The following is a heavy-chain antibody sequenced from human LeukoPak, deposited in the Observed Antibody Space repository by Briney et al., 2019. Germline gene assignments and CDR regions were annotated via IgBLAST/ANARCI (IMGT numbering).Heavy chain of an antibody. Sequence: ASVKVSFKASGYTFTGYYMHWVRQAPGQGLEWMGWINPNSGGTNYAQKFQGRVTMTRDTSISTAYMELSRLRSDDTAVYYCARGYCSGGSCQMSHFDNWGQGTLVTVSS. D-gene: IGHD2-15*01. J-gene: IGHJ4*02. V-gene: IGHV1-2*02. CDR3: ARGYCSGGSCQMSHFDN. CDR1: GYTFTGYY. CDR2: INPNSGGT.